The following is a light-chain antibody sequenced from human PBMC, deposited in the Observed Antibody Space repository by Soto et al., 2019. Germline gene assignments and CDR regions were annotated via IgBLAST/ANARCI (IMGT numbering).Light chain of an antibody. CDR2: EVS. CDR1: SSDVGGYNY. CDR3: SSYTSSTTYV. Sequence: QSALTQPASVSGSPGQSITISCTGTSSDVGGYNYVSWYQQHPGRAPKLMIYEVSNRPSGVSNRFSGPKSGNTASLTISGLQGEDEADYYCSSYTSSTTYVFGNGTKVTVL. J-gene: IGLJ1*01. V-gene: IGLV2-14*01.